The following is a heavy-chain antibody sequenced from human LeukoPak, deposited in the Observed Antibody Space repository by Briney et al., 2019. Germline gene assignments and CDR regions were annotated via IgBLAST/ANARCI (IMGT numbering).Heavy chain of an antibody. J-gene: IGHJ4*02. CDR3: VRHRAFSTWSNFDF. CDR1: GYSFTNYW. Sequence: GESLKISCKGFGYSFTNYWIGWVRQMPGKGLEWVGITYPVDSDTRYSPAFQGQVTVSADKSISTAYLQWSSLKASDTAMYYCVRHRAFSTWSNFDFWGQGTLVTVSP. V-gene: IGHV5-51*01. D-gene: IGHD2-2*01. CDR2: TYPVDSDT.